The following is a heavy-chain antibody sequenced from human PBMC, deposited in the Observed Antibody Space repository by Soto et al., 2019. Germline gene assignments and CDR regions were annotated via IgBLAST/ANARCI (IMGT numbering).Heavy chain of an antibody. J-gene: IGHJ6*02. D-gene: IGHD3-9*01. CDR1: GSTFTSYY. Sequence: AAVKVACQTAGSTFTSYYMHGVRESPGQGVEWIGIINRSGVSTSYAQNFQGRVTMTRDTSTSTVYMELSSLRSKDTAVYYCASGLGIGYFDWFRYYGRYVWGQGTTVTVSS. V-gene: IGHV1-46*03. CDR3: ASGLGIGYFDWFRYYGRYV. CDR2: INRSGVST.